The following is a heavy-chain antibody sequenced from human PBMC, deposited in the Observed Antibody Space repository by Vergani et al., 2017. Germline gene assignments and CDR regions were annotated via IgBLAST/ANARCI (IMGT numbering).Heavy chain of an antibody. CDR3: AKGPDGYNPPN. V-gene: IGHV3-30*18. J-gene: IGHJ4*02. CDR2: ISYDGSNK. CDR1: GFTFSSYG. Sequence: VQLVESGGGVVQPGRSLRLSCAASGFTFSSYGMHWVRQAPGKGLEWVAVISYDGSNKYYADSVKGRFTISRDNSKNTLYLQMNSLRAEDTAVYYCAKGPDGYNPPNWGQGTLVTVSS. D-gene: IGHD5-24*01.